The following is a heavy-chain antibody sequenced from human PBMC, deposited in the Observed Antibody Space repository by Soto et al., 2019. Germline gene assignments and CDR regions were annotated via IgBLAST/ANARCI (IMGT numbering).Heavy chain of an antibody. Sequence: SETLSLTCTVSGGSISSGGYYWSWIRQHPGKGLEWIGYIYYSGSTYYNPSLKSRVTISVDTSKNQFSLKLSSVTAADTAVYYCARDSGYGGAFGYWGQGTLVTVSS. D-gene: IGHD5-18*01. CDR3: ARDSGYGGAFGY. J-gene: IGHJ4*02. CDR1: GGSISSGGYY. CDR2: IYYSGST. V-gene: IGHV4-31*03.